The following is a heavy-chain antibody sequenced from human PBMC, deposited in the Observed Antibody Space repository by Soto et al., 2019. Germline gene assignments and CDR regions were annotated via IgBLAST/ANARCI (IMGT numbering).Heavy chain of an antibody. J-gene: IGHJ4*02. CDR2: ISGTGGST. Sequence: EVILLDSGGGLVQPGGSLRLSCTASGFTYSTYDMSWVRQAPGKGLEWVSSISGTGGSTYYADSVRGRFTISRDNSKNTLYLQMDMLRAEDAAIYDCAKVTPKYTGSYLDYWGQGTLVTVSS. D-gene: IGHD1-26*01. CDR1: GFTYSTYD. V-gene: IGHV3-23*01. CDR3: AKVTPKYTGSYLDY.